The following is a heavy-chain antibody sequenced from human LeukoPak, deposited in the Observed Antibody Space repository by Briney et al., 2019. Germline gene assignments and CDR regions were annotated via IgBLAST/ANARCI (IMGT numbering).Heavy chain of an antibody. CDR1: GYSISSGYY. CDR2: IYHSGST. V-gene: IGHV4-38-2*02. CDR3: ARTIAARPNWFDP. J-gene: IGHJ5*02. D-gene: IGHD6-6*01. Sequence: SETLSLTCTVSGYSISSGYYWGWIRQPPGKGLEWIGSIYHSGSTYYNPSLKSRVTISVDTSKNQFSLKLSSVTAADTAVYYCARTIAARPNWFDPWGQGTLVTVSS.